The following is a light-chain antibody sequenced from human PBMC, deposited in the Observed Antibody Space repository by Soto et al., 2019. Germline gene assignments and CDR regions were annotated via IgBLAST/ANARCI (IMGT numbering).Light chain of an antibody. Sequence: QSVLTQPPSASGTPGQRVIISCSGSSSNLGSNSGNWYQQLPGTAPKLLIYNTYQRPLGVPDRFSGSKSGTSASLAISGLQSEDEADYCCAAWDGSLNGYVFGTGTQLTVL. V-gene: IGLV1-44*01. CDR3: AAWDGSLNGYV. CDR1: SSNLGSNS. J-gene: IGLJ1*01. CDR2: NTY.